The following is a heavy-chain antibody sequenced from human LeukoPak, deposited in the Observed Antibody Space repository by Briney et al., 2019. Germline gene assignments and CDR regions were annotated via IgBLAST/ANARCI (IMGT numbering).Heavy chain of an antibody. J-gene: IGHJ4*02. Sequence: GASVKVSCKASGYTFTSYGISWVRQAPGQGLEWMGWISAYNGNTNYAQKLQGRVTMTTDTSTSTAYMELRSLRSDDTAVYYCARDPYYYDSSGYYPSGVRRSQGALWGQGTLVTVSS. D-gene: IGHD3-22*01. V-gene: IGHV1-18*01. CDR2: ISAYNGNT. CDR1: GYTFTSYG. CDR3: ARDPYYYDSSGYYPSGVRRSQGAL.